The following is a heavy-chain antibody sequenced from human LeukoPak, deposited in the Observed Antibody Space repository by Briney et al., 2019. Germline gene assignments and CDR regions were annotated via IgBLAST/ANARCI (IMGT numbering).Heavy chain of an antibody. V-gene: IGHV1-69*05. D-gene: IGHD3-16*02. CDR2: IIPIFGTA. Sequence: GASVKVSCKASGGTFSSYAISWVRQAPGQGLEWMGGIIPIFGTANYAQKFQGRVTITTDESTSTAYMELSSLRSEDTAVYYCARDYDYVWGSYRYNPLGYWGQGTLVTVSP. J-gene: IGHJ4*02. CDR1: GGTFSSYA. CDR3: ARDYDYVWGSYRYNPLGY.